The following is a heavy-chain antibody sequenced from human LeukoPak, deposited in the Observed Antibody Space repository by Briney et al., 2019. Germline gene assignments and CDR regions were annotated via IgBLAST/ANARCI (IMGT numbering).Heavy chain of an antibody. Sequence: GGSLRLSRAASGFTVSSNYMSWVRQAPGKGLEWVSVIYSGGSTYYADSVKGRFTISRDNSKNTLYLQMNSLRAEDTAVYYCAREGGLDAFDIWGQGTMVTVSS. CDR1: GFTVSSNY. CDR2: IYSGGST. CDR3: AREGGLDAFDI. V-gene: IGHV3-66*01. J-gene: IGHJ3*02. D-gene: IGHD2-15*01.